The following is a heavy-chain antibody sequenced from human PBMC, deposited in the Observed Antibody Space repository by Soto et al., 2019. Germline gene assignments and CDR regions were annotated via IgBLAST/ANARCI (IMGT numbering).Heavy chain of an antibody. Sequence: SETLSLTCTVSGGSISSGGYYWSWIRQHPGKGLEWIGYIYYSGSTNYNPSLKSRVTISVDTSKNQFSLKLSSVTAADTAVYYCARESVWDWPGWFDPWGQGTLVTSPQ. J-gene: IGHJ5*02. CDR3: ARESVWDWPGWFDP. D-gene: IGHD3-16*01. V-gene: IGHV4-61*08. CDR1: GGSISSGGYY. CDR2: IYYSGST.